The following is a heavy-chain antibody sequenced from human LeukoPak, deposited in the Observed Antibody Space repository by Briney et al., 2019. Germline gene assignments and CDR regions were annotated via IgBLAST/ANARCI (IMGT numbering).Heavy chain of an antibody. Sequence: SETLSLTCTVSGYSISSGYYWGWIRQPPGKGLEWIGSIYHSGSTYYNPSLKSRVTISVDTSKNQFSLKLSSVTAADTAVYYCARTGAATASDYWGQGTLVTVSS. CDR2: IYHSGST. D-gene: IGHD7-27*01. CDR3: ARTGAATASDY. V-gene: IGHV4-38-2*02. CDR1: GYSISSGYY. J-gene: IGHJ4*02.